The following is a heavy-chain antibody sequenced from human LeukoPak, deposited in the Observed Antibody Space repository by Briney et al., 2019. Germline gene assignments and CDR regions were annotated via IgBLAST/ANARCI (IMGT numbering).Heavy chain of an antibody. CDR3: ARMSGSRLPGY. CDR2: ISSSSSAR. Sequence: GGSLRLSCAASGLTFSSHSMNWVRQAPGKGLEWVSYISSSSSARYYADSVKGRFTISRDDASNSLYLQMNSLRAEDTAVYYCARMSGSRLPGYWGQGTLVTVSS. V-gene: IGHV3-48*01. D-gene: IGHD3-3*01. CDR1: GLTFSSHS. J-gene: IGHJ4*02.